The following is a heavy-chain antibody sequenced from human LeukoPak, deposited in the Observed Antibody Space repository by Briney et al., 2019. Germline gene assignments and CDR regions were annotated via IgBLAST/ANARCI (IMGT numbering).Heavy chain of an antibody. CDR2: INPSGGST. V-gene: IGHV1-46*03. CDR1: GYTFTSYY. J-gene: IGHJ4*02. CDR3: ARGAWGYDILTGYYAILDY. Sequence: ASVKVSCKASGYTFTSYYMHWVRQAPGQGLEWMGIINPSGGSTSYAQKFQGRVTMTRDTSTSTVYMELSSLRSEDTAVHYCARGAWGYDILTGYYAILDYWGQGTLVTVSS. D-gene: IGHD3-9*01.